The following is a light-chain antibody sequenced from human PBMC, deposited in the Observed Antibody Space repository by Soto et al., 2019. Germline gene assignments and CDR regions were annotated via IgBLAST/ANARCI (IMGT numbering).Light chain of an antibody. Sequence: DIQMTHSPSTLSASVLYIVTITFRASQSISSWLAWYQQKPGKAPKLLIYDASSLESGVPSRFSGSGSGTESTLTISSLQPDDFATYYCQQYNSYRTFGQGTKVDIK. V-gene: IGKV1-5*01. CDR3: QQYNSYRT. J-gene: IGKJ1*01. CDR1: QSISSW. CDR2: DAS.